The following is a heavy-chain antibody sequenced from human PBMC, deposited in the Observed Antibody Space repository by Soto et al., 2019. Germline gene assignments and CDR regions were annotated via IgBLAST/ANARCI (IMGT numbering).Heavy chain of an antibody. Sequence: QVQLVQSGAEVKKPGASVKVSCKASGYTFTGYYMHWVRQAPGQGLEWMGWINPNSGGTNYAQKFQGWVTMTRDTSISTAYMELSRLRSDDTAEYYCARGPYCSSTSCYRRGYRNWFDPWGQGTLVTVSS. D-gene: IGHD2-2*02. CDR1: GYTFTGYY. CDR3: ARGPYCSSTSCYRRGYRNWFDP. J-gene: IGHJ5*02. V-gene: IGHV1-2*04. CDR2: INPNSGGT.